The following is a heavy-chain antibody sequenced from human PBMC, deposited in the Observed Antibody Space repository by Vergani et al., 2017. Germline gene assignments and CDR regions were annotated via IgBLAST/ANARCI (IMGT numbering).Heavy chain of an antibody. Sequence: QVQLVESGGGVVQRGGSLRLSCATSGFTLSNYDMQWIRQGPGKGLEFVAFIQFDGSNQYYADSVKGRFTLSRDFSKKTLYLPMNSLRTDDTATYYCAKHFRGWGIDYWGQGTQVIVSS. J-gene: IGHJ4*02. V-gene: IGHV3-30*02. CDR1: GFTLSNYD. D-gene: IGHD3-16*01. CDR2: IQFDGSNQ. CDR3: AKHFRGWGIDY.